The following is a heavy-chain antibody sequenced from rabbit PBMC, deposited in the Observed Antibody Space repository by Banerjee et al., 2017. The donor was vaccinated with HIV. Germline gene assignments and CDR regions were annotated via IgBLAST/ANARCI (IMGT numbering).Heavy chain of an antibody. J-gene: IGHJ4*01. V-gene: IGHV1S40*01. CDR3: ARDQYTSSSGYFNL. CDR2: IYTGSSNGP. Sequence: CWVRQAPGKGLEWIACIYTGSSNGPYYASWAKSRFTISKTSSTTVTLQMTSLTAADTATYFCARDQYTSSSGYFNLWGPGTLVTVS. D-gene: IGHD1-1*01.